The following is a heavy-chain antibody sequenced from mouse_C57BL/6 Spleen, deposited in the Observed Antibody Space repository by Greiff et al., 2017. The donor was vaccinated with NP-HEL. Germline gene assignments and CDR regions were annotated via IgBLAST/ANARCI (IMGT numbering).Heavy chain of an antibody. J-gene: IGHJ1*03. CDR2: IYPGSGST. CDR1: GYTFTSYW. Sequence: QVQLQQPGAELVKPGASVKMSCKASGYTFTSYWITWVKQRPGQGLEWIGDIYPGSGSTNYNEKFKSKATLTVDTSSSTAYMQLSSLTSEDSAVYYCARGYYYGSRTRYFDVWGTGTTVTVSS. D-gene: IGHD1-1*01. CDR3: ARGYYYGSRTRYFDV. V-gene: IGHV1-55*01.